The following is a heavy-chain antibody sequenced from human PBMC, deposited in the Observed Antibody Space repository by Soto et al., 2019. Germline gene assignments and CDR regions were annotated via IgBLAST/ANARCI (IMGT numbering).Heavy chain of an antibody. D-gene: IGHD3-3*01. CDR3: ARAQTIFGIITVFDY. Sequence: SETLSLTCSVSGGSINSGGYYWSWIRQHPGKGLEWIGYIYYSGSTYYNPSLKSRVTISIDTSKNQFSLKLSSVTAADTAVYYCARAQTIFGIITVFDYWGQGTLVTVSS. CDR2: IYYSGST. V-gene: IGHV4-31*03. J-gene: IGHJ4*02. CDR1: GGSINSGGYY.